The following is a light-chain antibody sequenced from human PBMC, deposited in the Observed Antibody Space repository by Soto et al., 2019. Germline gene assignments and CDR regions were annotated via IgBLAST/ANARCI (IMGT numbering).Light chain of an antibody. V-gene: IGKV4-1*01. CDR3: QQYYSTPFT. CDR2: WAS. J-gene: IGKJ3*01. Sequence: DIVMTQSPDSLAVSLGERATINCKSSQSVLYSSKNKNYLAWYQQKPAQPPKLLIYWASNRESGIPDRLTGSESGKDFMLPISSRQAEDVAVYYCQQYYSTPFTVGPGTKLDI. CDR1: QSVLYSSKNKNY.